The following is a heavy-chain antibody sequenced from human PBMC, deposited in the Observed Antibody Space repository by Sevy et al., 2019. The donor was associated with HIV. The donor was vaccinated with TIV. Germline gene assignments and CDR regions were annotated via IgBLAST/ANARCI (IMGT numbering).Heavy chain of an antibody. CDR3: ATTKDYYESSGEPFDY. CDR1: GSTLSQMA. CDR2: FDPEDAET. V-gene: IGHV1-24*01. Sequence: ASVKVSCKVSGSTLSQMAMHWVRQAPGKWLEWMATFDPEDAETIYTQTLQGRVTMTEDTSRDTAYMELSNLRSEDTAVYYCATTKDYYESSGEPFDYWGQGTLVTVSS. J-gene: IGHJ4*02. D-gene: IGHD3-22*01.